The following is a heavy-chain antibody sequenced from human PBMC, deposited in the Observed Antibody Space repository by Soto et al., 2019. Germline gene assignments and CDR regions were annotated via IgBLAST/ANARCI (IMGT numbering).Heavy chain of an antibody. Sequence: GASVKVSCKASGCTFSSYAISWVRQAPGQGLEWMGGIIPIFGTANYAQKFQGRVTITADESTSTAYMELSSLRSEDTAVYYCARDRRYSGYDYFPARFWFDPWGQGTLVTVSA. CDR2: IIPIFGTA. CDR1: GCTFSSYA. CDR3: ARDRRYSGYDYFPARFWFDP. V-gene: IGHV1-69*13. J-gene: IGHJ5*02. D-gene: IGHD5-12*01.